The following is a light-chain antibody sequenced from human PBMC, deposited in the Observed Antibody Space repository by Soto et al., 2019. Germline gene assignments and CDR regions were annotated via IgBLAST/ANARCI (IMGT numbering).Light chain of an antibody. CDR2: VAS. J-gene: IGKJ4*01. Sequence: EIVMTQSPATLSVSPGERVTLSCRASQSVGSNLAWYQQKPGQTPKLLIYVASTRATGIPARFSGSGSGTEFTLTISSLQSEDFAVYYCQQYNVWPVTFGGGTKVEFK. V-gene: IGKV3-15*01. CDR3: QQYNVWPVT. CDR1: QSVGSN.